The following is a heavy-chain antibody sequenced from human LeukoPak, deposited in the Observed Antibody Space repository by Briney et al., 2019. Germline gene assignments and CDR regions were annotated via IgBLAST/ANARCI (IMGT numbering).Heavy chain of an antibody. J-gene: IGHJ6*04. V-gene: IGHV3-48*03. Sequence: GSLRLSCAASGFTFGSYEMNWVRQAPGKGLEWVSYISSSGSTIYYADSVKGRFTISRDNSKNTLYLQMNSLRAEDTAVYYCAKEQAVAGLGMDVWGKGTTATISS. CDR2: ISSSGSTI. CDR3: AKEQAVAGLGMDV. CDR1: GFTFGSYE. D-gene: IGHD6-19*01.